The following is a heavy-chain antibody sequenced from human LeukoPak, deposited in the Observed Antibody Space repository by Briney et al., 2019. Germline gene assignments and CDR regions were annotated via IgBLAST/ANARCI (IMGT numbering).Heavy chain of an antibody. V-gene: IGHV3-74*01. J-gene: IGHJ4*02. CDR2: INSDGSST. CDR1: GFTFSSYW. Sequence: GGFLRLSCAASGFTFSSYWMHWVRQAPGKGLVWVSRINSDGSSTSYADSVKGRFTISRDNSKNTLYLQMNSLRVEDTAVYYCAKQRSEVPVAAANYWGQGSLVTVSS. CDR3: AKQRSEVPVAAANY. D-gene: IGHD2-2*01.